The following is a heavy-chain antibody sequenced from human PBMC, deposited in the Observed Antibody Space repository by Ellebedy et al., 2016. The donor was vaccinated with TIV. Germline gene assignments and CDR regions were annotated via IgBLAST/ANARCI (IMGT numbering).Heavy chain of an antibody. V-gene: IGHV5-51*01. CDR1: GYSFTSYW. CDR2: IYPGDSDT. D-gene: IGHD2-15*01. Sequence: GESLKISCKGSGYSFTSYWIGWVRQMPGKGLEWMGIIYPGDSDTRYSPSFQGQVTISADKSISTAYLQWSSLKASDTAMYYCARQISVVAATPEGMDVWGQGTTVTVSS. J-gene: IGHJ6*02. CDR3: ARQISVVAATPEGMDV.